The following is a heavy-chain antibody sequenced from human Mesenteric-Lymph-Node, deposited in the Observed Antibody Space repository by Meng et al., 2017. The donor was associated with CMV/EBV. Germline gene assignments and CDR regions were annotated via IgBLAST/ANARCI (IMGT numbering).Heavy chain of an antibody. J-gene: IGHJ5*02. CDR3: AKASYSGSYFP. CDR2: ISSCSNYI. D-gene: IGHD1-26*01. CDR1: GFTFST. Sequence: GESLKISCAASGFTFSTINWVRQAPGKGLEWVSSISSCSNYIFYADSVKGRFTISRDNAKNTLYLQMNSLRAEDTAVYYCAKASYSGSYFPWGQGTLVTVSS. V-gene: IGHV3-21*01.